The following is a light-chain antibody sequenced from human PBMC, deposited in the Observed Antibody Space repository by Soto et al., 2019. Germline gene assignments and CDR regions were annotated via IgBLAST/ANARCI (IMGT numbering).Light chain of an antibody. J-gene: IGKJ2*01. CDR3: QQYNNWPPYT. CDR2: DAS. V-gene: IGKV3-15*01. CDR1: QDISSN. Sequence: EIVMTQSPATLSVTLGERATLSCRASQDISSNLAWYQQKPGQAPRLLIYDASTRATGIPARFSGSGSETEFTLTISSLLSEDFAVYYCQQYNNWPPYTFGQGTKLEIK.